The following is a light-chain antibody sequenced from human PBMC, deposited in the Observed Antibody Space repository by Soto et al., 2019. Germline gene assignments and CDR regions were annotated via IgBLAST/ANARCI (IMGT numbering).Light chain of an antibody. CDR3: QQYGSLIT. Sequence: EIVLTQSPGTLSLSPGERATLSCRASQSLTSSYLAWYQQKPGQAPRLLIYGAFSRATGIPDRFSGSGSGTDFTLTISRLEPEDFAVYYCQQYGSLITFGQGTRREIK. CDR2: GAF. J-gene: IGKJ5*01. V-gene: IGKV3-20*01. CDR1: QSLTSSY.